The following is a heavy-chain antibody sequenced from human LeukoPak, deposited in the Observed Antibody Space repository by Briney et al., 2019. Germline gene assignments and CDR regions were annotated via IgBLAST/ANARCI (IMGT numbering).Heavy chain of an antibody. CDR3: ASRKLGNDY. V-gene: IGHV4-39*07. CDR2: IYYSGST. D-gene: IGHD7-27*01. CDR1: GGSISSSSYY. Sequence: PSETLSLTCTVSGGSISSSSYYWGWIRQPPGKWLEWIGSIYYSGSTYYNPSLKSRVTISADTSQNQFSLKLSSVTAADTAVYYCASRKLGNDYWGQGTLVTVSS. J-gene: IGHJ4*02.